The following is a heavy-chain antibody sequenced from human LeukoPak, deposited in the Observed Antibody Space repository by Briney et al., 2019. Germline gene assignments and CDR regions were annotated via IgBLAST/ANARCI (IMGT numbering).Heavy chain of an antibody. Sequence: ASVKVSCKASGYTFTSYAMHWVRQAPGQRLEWMGWINAGNGNTKYSQKFQGRVTITRDTSASTAYMELSSLRSEDTAVYYCARDSSGHSDFDYWGQGTLVTVSS. CDR3: ARDSSGHSDFDY. CDR2: INAGNGNT. D-gene: IGHD6-19*01. V-gene: IGHV1-3*01. CDR1: GYTFTSYA. J-gene: IGHJ4*02.